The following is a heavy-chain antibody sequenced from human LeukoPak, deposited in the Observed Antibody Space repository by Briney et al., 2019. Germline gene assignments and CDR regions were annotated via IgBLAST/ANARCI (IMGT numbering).Heavy chain of an antibody. J-gene: IGHJ4*02. CDR2: ISSGSGYI. Sequence: EGSLRLSCAASGFTFSTYSMNWVRQAPGKGLEWVSSISSGSGYIYYADSVKGRFTISRDNAKNSLYLQMNSLRAEDTAVYYCARDLYCSGGSCAGYFDYWGQGTLVTVSS. CDR1: GFTFSTYS. D-gene: IGHD2-15*01. V-gene: IGHV3-21*01. CDR3: ARDLYCSGGSCAGYFDY.